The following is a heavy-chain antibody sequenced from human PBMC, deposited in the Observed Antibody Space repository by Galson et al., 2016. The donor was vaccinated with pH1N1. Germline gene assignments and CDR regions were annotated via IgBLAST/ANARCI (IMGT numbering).Heavy chain of an antibody. V-gene: IGHV4-61*02. Sequence: TLSLTCTVSGGSISSDSDYWTWIRQPAGKGLEWIGRVSGTGTTNYNPPLKSRVTISIDPSKDQFSLKMASVTAADTAVYFWARESLEWLIISGHRVELNWFDSWGQGTLVTVSS. CDR2: VSGTGTT. D-gene: IGHD3-3*01. CDR1: GGSISSDSDY. J-gene: IGHJ5*01. CDR3: ARESLEWLIISGHRVELNWFDS.